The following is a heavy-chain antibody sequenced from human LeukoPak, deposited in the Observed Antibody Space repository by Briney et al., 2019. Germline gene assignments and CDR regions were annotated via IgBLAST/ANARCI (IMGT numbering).Heavy chain of an antibody. Sequence: GGSLRLSCAASGFTFSSYAMDWVRQAPGRGLEWVAYISSTSDAIQYADFVKGRFTISRDNAKNSLYLQMNSLGAEGTAVYYCVRDPSGTYSYHTFTFWGQGTLVTVSS. D-gene: IGHD1-26*01. CDR3: VRDPSGTYSYHTFTF. CDR1: GFTFSSYA. J-gene: IGHJ3*01. CDR2: ISSTSDAI. V-gene: IGHV3-48*04.